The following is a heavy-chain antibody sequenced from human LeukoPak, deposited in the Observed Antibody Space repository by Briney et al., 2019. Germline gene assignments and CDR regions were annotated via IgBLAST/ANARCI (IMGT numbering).Heavy chain of an antibody. D-gene: IGHD3-22*01. CDR3: LAYYYDSSGSHFDY. J-gene: IGHJ4*02. CDR2: IYPRDSNT. V-gene: IGHV5-51*01. CDR1: GYSFTSYW. Sequence: SGESLKISCKGSGYSFTSYWIGWVRQMPGKGLEWMGIIYPRDSNTRYSPSFQGQVTISADKSISTAYLQWSSLKASDSAMYYCLAYYYDSSGSHFDYWGQGTLVTVSS.